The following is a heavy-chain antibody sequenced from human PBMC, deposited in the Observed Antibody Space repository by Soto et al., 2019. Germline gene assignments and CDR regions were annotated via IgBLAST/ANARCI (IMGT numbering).Heavy chain of an antibody. J-gene: IGHJ4*02. CDR2: INPSGGST. Sequence: ASVKVSCKASGYTFSTYYMHWVRQAPGQGYEWMGIINPSGGSTTYAQKFQGRVTMTRDTSTTTVYMELSSLKSEDMAVYYCARYDYNGYYFDYWGQGTLVTVSS. V-gene: IGHV1-46*01. D-gene: IGHD4-4*01. CDR1: GYTFSTYY. CDR3: ARYDYNGYYFDY.